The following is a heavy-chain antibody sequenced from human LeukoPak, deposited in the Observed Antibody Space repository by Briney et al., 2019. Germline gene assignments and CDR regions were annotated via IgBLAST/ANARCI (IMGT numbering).Heavy chain of an antibody. Sequence: TPSETLSLTCSVSGGSISGFYWSWIRQPPGKGLEWIGSIYYSGSTYYNPSLKSRVTISVDTSKNQFSLKLSSVTAADTAVYYCAINWEPHIGFDPWGQGTLVTVSS. CDR2: IYYSGST. CDR1: GGSISGFY. CDR3: AINWEPHIGFDP. D-gene: IGHD7-27*01. J-gene: IGHJ5*02. V-gene: IGHV4-59*05.